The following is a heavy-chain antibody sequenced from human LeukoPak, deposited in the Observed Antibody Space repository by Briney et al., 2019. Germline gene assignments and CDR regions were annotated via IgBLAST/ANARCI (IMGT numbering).Heavy chain of an antibody. CDR2: IYYRGTT. CDR1: GGSISSSSYY. CDR3: AREMYYYDSSGYPDY. D-gene: IGHD3-22*01. Sequence: SETLSLTCTVSGGSISSSSYYWGWIRQPPGKGLEWIGSIYYRGTTYYNPSLKSRVTISVDTSKNQLSLKLSSVTAADTAVYYCAREMYYYDSSGYPDYWGQGTLVTVSS. V-gene: IGHV4-39*07. J-gene: IGHJ4*02.